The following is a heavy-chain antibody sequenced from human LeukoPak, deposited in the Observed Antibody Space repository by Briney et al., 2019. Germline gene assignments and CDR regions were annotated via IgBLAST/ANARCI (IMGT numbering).Heavy chain of an antibody. V-gene: IGHV4-59*01. J-gene: IGHJ4*02. Sequence: PSETLSLTCTVSGGSISSYYWSWIRQPPGKGLEWIGYIYYSGSTNYNPSLKSRVTISVDTSKNQFSLKPSSVTAADTAVYYCARFDCSGGSCYSDYWGQGTLVTVSS. D-gene: IGHD2-15*01. CDR1: GGSISSYY. CDR2: IYYSGST. CDR3: ARFDCSGGSCYSDY.